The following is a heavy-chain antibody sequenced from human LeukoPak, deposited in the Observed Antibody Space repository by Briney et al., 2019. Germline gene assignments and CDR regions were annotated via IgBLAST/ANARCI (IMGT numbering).Heavy chain of an antibody. Sequence: GGSLRLSCAASGFTFSSYNMNWVRQAPGKGLEWVSYISSSSSTIYYADSVKGRFTISRDNAKNSLYLQMNSLKDGDTAVYYCARENGMDVWGQGTTVTVSS. CDR1: GFTFSSYN. V-gene: IGHV3-48*02. CDR3: ARENGMDV. CDR2: ISSSSSTI. J-gene: IGHJ6*02.